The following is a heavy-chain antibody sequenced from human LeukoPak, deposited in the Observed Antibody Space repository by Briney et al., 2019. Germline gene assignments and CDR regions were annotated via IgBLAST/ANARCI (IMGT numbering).Heavy chain of an antibody. Sequence: GGSLRLSCAASGFTVSNYEINWVPQAPGKGLEWVSYISTSGRTIYYADSVKGRFIISRDNAKNSLYLQMNSLRAEDTAVYYCARLRIGLGAFDIWGQGTTVTVSS. CDR2: ISTSGRTI. V-gene: IGHV3-48*03. D-gene: IGHD3/OR15-3a*01. CDR1: GFTVSNYE. CDR3: ARLRIGLGAFDI. J-gene: IGHJ3*02.